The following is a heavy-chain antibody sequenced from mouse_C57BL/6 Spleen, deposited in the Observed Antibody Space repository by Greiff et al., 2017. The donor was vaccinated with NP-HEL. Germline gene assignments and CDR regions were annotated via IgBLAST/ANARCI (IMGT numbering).Heavy chain of an antibody. J-gene: IGHJ1*03. Sequence: VQLQQPGAELVMPGASVKLSCKASGYTFTSYWMHWVKQRPGQGLEWIGEIDPSDSYTNYNQKFKGKSTLTVDKSSSTAYMQLSSLTSEDSAVYYCARLRGSSLWYFDVWGTGTTVTVSS. D-gene: IGHD1-1*01. CDR1: GYTFTSYW. CDR2: IDPSDSYT. CDR3: ARLRGSSLWYFDV. V-gene: IGHV1-69*01.